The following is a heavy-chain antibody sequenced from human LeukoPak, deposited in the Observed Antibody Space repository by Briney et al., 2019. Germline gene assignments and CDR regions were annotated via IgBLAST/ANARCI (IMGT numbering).Heavy chain of an antibody. D-gene: IGHD5-18*01. Sequence: SVRVSCKASGGTFSSYAISWVRQAPGQGLEWMGRIIPILGIANYAQKFQGRVTITANKSTSTAYMELSSLRSEDTAVYYCARGDTAMVVEAFDIWGQGTMVTVSS. V-gene: IGHV1-69*04. CDR1: GGTFSSYA. CDR2: IIPILGIA. J-gene: IGHJ3*02. CDR3: ARGDTAMVVEAFDI.